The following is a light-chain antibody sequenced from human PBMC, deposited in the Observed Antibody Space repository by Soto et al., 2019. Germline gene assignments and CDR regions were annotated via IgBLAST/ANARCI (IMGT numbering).Light chain of an antibody. J-gene: IGLJ2*01. CDR2: SNN. Sequence: QSVLTQPPSASGTPGQRVTISCSGSSSNIGINTVNWYQQLLGTAPKLLIHSNNQRPSGVPDRFSGSKSGASASLAISGLHSEDDADYYCAGWDNSLPGLAFGGGTNVTVL. V-gene: IGLV1-44*01. CDR3: AGWDNSLPGLA. CDR1: SSNIGINT.